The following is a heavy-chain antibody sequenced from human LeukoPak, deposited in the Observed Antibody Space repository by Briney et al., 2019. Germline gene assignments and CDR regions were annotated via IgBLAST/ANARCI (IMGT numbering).Heavy chain of an antibody. J-gene: IGHJ4*02. V-gene: IGHV3-7*01. D-gene: IGHD6-19*01. CDR1: GFTFSSYW. CDR2: IKQDGSEK. Sequence: PGGSLRLSCAASGFTFSSYWMSCVRQAPGKGLEWVANIKQDGSEKYYLDSVKGRFTIYRDNAENSLYLQMNSLRAEDTTVYYCATEASSGLEDWGQGILVTVSS. CDR3: ATEASSGLED.